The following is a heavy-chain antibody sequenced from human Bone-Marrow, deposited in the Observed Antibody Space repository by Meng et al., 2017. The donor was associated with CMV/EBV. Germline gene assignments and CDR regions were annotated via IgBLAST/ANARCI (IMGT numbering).Heavy chain of an antibody. CDR1: GFTFNNHW. V-gene: IGHV3-30*02. D-gene: IGHD3-3*01. CDR3: AKDGDFWSGYPRGMDV. CDR2: IRYDGSNK. Sequence: GESLKISCAASGFTFNNHWMHWVRQAPGKGLEWVAFIRYDGSNKYYADSVKGRFTISRDNSKNTLYLQMNSLRAEDTAVYYCAKDGDFWSGYPRGMDVWGQGTTVTVSS. J-gene: IGHJ6*02.